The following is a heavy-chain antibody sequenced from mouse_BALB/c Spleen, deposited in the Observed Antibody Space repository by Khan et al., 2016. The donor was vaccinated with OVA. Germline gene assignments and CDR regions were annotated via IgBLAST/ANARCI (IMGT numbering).Heavy chain of an antibody. CDR3: ASHLTGSFAY. Sequence: EVELVESGGTLVKPEGSLNLSFAASGFLFGSYSMSWVRQPPNKRLGWVATIGSGGDYTYYPDNVKGRFTISRDNAKNTLYLQMSSLKSEDTAMYYCASHLTGSFAYWGQGTLVTVSA. D-gene: IGHD4-1*01. CDR1: GFLFGSYS. J-gene: IGHJ3*01. CDR2: IGSGGDYT. V-gene: IGHV5-6*01.